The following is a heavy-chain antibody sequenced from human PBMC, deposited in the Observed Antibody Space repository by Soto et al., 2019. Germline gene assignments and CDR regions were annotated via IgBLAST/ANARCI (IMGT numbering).Heavy chain of an antibody. CDR1: GFTFSSYA. CDR2: ISWNSGSI. D-gene: IGHD3-3*01. V-gene: IGHV3-9*01. CDR3: ARAPTPELYQRWLKPNYSYYYGMDV. Sequence: HPGGSLRLSCAASGFTFSSYAMSWVRQAPGKGLEWVSGISWNSGSIGYADSVKGRFTISRDNAKNSLYLQMNSLRAEDTAVYYCARAPTPELYQRWLKPNYSYYYGMDVWGQRTTVTVSS. J-gene: IGHJ6*01.